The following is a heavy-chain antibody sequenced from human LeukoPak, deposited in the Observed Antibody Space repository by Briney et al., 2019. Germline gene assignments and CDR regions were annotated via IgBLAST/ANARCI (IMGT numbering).Heavy chain of an antibody. Sequence: PSETLSLTCTVSGGSINSTTHYWGWIRQPPGKGLEWIGSIYYSGSTYYNPSLKSRVTISVDTSKNQFSLKLSSVTAADTAVYYCARDLRRQLVGPDIWGQGTMVTVSS. CDR3: ARDLRRQLVGPDI. CDR2: IYYSGST. CDR1: GGSINSTTHY. J-gene: IGHJ3*02. D-gene: IGHD6-6*01. V-gene: IGHV4-39*07.